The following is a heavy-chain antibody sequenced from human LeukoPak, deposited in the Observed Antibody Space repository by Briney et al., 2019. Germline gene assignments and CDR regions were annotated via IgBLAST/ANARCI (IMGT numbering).Heavy chain of an antibody. J-gene: IGHJ4*02. CDR2: MSSSSTYI. Sequence: GGSLRLSCAASGFTFSDYYMNWVRQAPGKGLEWVSSMSSSSTYIYYADSVKGRFTISRDNAKKSLYLQMNSLRAEDTAVYYCARGGTAAATHMSFDFWGQGTLVTVSS. D-gene: IGHD6-13*01. CDR3: ARGGTAAATHMSFDF. CDR1: GFTFSDYY. V-gene: IGHV3-21*01.